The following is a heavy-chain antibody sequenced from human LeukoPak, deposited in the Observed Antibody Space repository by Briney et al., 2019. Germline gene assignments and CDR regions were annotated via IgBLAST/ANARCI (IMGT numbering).Heavy chain of an antibody. J-gene: IGHJ4*02. CDR3: AKDRLYYYDSSPGIFDY. CDR1: GFTFSIYG. Sequence: GGSLRLSCAASGFTFSIYGMHWLRQAPGKGLEWVAFIRHVGSNKYYADSVKGRFTISRDNSKNTLYPQMNSLRAEDTAVYYCAKDRLYYYDSSPGIFDYWGQGTLVTVSS. CDR2: IRHVGSNK. D-gene: IGHD3-22*01. V-gene: IGHV3-30*02.